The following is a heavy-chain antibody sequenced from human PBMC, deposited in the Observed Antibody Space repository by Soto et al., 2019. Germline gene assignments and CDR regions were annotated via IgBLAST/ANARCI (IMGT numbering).Heavy chain of an antibody. Sequence: PGGSLRLSCAASGFTFSSYGMHWVRQAPGKGLEWVAVISYDGSNKYYADSVKGRFTISRDNSKNTLNLQMNSLRTEDSAVYYCAGTYGYGGYFDYWGQGTLVTVYS. J-gene: IGHJ4*02. D-gene: IGHD5-18*01. V-gene: IGHV3-30*03. CDR3: AGTYGYGGYFDY. CDR1: GFTFSSYG. CDR2: ISYDGSNK.